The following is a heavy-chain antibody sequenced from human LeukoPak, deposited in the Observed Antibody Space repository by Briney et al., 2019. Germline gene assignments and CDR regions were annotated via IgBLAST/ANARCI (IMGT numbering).Heavy chain of an antibody. CDR3: ARTPSRTRYDYYYYMDV. Sequence: SETLSLTCAVYGGSFSGYYWSWIRQPPGKGLEWIGEINHSGSTNYNPSLKSRVTISVDTSKNQFSLKLSSVTAADTAVYYCARTPSRTRYDYYYYMDVWGKGTTVTVSS. D-gene: IGHD6-13*01. V-gene: IGHV4-34*01. CDR2: INHSGST. J-gene: IGHJ6*03. CDR1: GGSFSGYY.